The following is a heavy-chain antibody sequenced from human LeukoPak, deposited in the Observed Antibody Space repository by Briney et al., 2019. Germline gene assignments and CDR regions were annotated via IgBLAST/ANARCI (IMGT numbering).Heavy chain of an antibody. J-gene: IGHJ3*02. CDR1: GYTFTSFG. CDR2: INPSGGST. CDR3: ARDLSVSGYGWENAFDI. V-gene: IGHV1-46*01. D-gene: IGHD5-12*01. Sequence: ASVKVSCKASGYTFTSFGISWVRQAPGQGLEWMGIINPSGGSTSYAQKFQGRVTMTRDTSTSTVYMELSSLRSEDTAVYYCARDLSVSGYGWENAFDIWGQGTMVTVSS.